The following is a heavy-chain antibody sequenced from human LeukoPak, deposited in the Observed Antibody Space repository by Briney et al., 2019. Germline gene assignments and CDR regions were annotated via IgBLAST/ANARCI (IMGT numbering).Heavy chain of an antibody. CDR1: GGSFSNYY. Sequence: SETLSLTCAVYGGSFSNYYWSWIRQTPGKGMEWIGEINDSGRTNYNQSLMSRVTVSVDTSKSQFSLRLTSVTATDTAVYYCARRWNYGRNYYIDVWGKGAAVSVSS. V-gene: IGHV4-34*01. D-gene: IGHD1-7*01. CDR2: INDSGRT. J-gene: IGHJ6*03. CDR3: ARRWNYGRNYYIDV.